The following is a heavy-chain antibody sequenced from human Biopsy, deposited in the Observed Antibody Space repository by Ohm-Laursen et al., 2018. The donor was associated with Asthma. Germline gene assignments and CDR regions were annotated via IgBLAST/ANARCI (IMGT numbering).Heavy chain of an antibody. J-gene: IGHJ4*02. CDR3: AKRRGYSGHDNDY. CDR2: ISHDGRES. Sequence: SLRLSCAASGFAFDSYAMYWVRQSPGKGPEWVALISHDGRESGYVDSVRGRFTISRDNSKNTLYLQMNSLRTEDTAVYYCAKRRGYSGHDNDYWGQGILVTVSS. CDR1: GFAFDSYA. V-gene: IGHV3-30*18. D-gene: IGHD5-12*01.